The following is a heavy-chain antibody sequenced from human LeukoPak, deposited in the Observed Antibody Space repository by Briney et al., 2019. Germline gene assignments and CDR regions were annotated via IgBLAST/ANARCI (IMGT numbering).Heavy chain of an antibody. J-gene: IGHJ3*02. CDR1: GGSISSYH. Sequence: PSETLSLTCTVSGGSISSYHWSWIRQPAGKGLEWIGRIYTSGSTNYNPSLKSRVTMSVDTSKNQFSLKLSSVTAADTAVYYCARDHGSGWGGAFDIWGQGTMVTVSS. D-gene: IGHD6-19*01. CDR3: ARDHGSGWGGAFDI. V-gene: IGHV4-4*07. CDR2: IYTSGST.